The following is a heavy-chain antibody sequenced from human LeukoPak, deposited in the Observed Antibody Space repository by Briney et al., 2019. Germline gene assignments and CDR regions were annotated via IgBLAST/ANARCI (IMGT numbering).Heavy chain of an antibody. Sequence: GGSLRLSCAASGFTFSNYAMTWVRQAPGKRLEWVTYISGSGGGMYYADSVKGRFTISRDNSKNTLYLQMNSLRAEDMAQYYCVKAYSNFAANSHYFDFWGQGTLVTVSS. J-gene: IGHJ4*02. CDR1: GFTFSNYA. CDR3: VKAYSNFAANSHYFDF. CDR2: ISGSGGGM. D-gene: IGHD4-11*01. V-gene: IGHV3-23*01.